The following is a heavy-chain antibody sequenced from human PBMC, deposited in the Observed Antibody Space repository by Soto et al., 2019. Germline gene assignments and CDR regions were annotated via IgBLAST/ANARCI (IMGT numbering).Heavy chain of an antibody. Sequence: EVQLVESGGGLVKPGGSLRLSCAASGFTFSSYSMNWVRQAPGKGLEWVSSISSSSSYIYYADSVKGRFTISRDNAKNSLYLQMNSLRAEDTAVYYCARAPPSTVTTVYYFDYWGQGTLVTVSS. J-gene: IGHJ4*02. V-gene: IGHV3-21*01. CDR3: ARAPPSTVTTVYYFDY. CDR1: GFTFSSYS. CDR2: ISSSSSYI. D-gene: IGHD4-17*01.